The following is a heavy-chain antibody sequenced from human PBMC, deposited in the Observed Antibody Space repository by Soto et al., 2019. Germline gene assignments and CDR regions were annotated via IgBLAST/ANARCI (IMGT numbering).Heavy chain of an antibody. CDR2: ISSSSSYI. CDR3: ARRAYGRFGFDY. D-gene: IGHD3-10*01. V-gene: IGHV3-21*01. CDR1: GFTFSSYS. J-gene: IGHJ4*02. Sequence: EVQLVESGGGLVKPGGSLRLSCAASGFTFSSYSMNWVRQAPGKGLEWVSSISSSSSYIYYADSVKGRFTISRDNAKNSLYLQMNSRRAEDTAVYYCARRAYGRFGFDYWGQGTLVTVSS.